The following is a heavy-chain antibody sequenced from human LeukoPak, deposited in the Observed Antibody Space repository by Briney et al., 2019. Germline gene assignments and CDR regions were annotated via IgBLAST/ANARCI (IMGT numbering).Heavy chain of an antibody. J-gene: IGHJ1*01. V-gene: IGHV4-59*13. CDR2: IYHSGTT. D-gene: IGHD2-15*01. CDR1: GGSITSYY. CDR3: AQLAPYSPFYSQH. Sequence: PSETLSPTCSVSGGSITSYYWTWIRQPPGKGLEWIGYIYHSGTTNYNPSLKSRVTISVDTSKTQFSLRLSSVTAADTAVYYCAQLAPYSPFYSQHWGQGTLVTVSS.